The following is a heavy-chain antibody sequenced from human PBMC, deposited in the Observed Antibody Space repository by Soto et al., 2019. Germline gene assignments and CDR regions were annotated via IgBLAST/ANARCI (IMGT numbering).Heavy chain of an antibody. D-gene: IGHD1-26*01. Sequence: EVQLVESGGGLVQPGGSLRLSCPVSGLTFSDYPMDWVRQAPGKGLEWISRISGSAVSTYYADSVKGRFTISRDNSNNTLYLEMSSLRGEDTAVYYCAKPQSGSYYAAFDVWGQGTMVTVSS. CDR1: GLTFSDYP. V-gene: IGHV3-23*04. J-gene: IGHJ3*01. CDR2: ISGSAVST. CDR3: AKPQSGSYYAAFDV.